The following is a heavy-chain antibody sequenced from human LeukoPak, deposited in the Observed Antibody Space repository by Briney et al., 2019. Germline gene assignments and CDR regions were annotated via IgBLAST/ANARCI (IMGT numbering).Heavy chain of an antibody. CDR2: IKQDGSEK. CDR1: GFTFSSYW. V-gene: IGHV3-7*01. D-gene: IGHD6-19*01. J-gene: IGHJ4*02. Sequence: GGSLRLSCAASGFTFSSYWMSWVRQAPGKGLEWVANIKQDGSEKYYVDSVEGRFTISRDNAKNSLYLQMNSLRAEDTAVYYCARAPDGSGWYEFADWGQGTLVTVSS. CDR3: ARAPDGSGWYEFAD.